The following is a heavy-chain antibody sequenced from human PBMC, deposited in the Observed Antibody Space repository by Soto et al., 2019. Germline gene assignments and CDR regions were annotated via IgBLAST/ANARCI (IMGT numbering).Heavy chain of an antibody. CDR2: IKDDGSEK. D-gene: IGHD6-19*01. J-gene: IGHJ3*02. CDR3: TRDVGWGDFDI. CDR1: AFSFSNFW. Sequence: EVQLVESGGGLVQPGGSLRLSCAASAFSFSNFWMAWVRQTPGKGPEWVATIKDDGSEKYYVDSLKGRFTVSRDNAENSRYLQMNSLRVEDTAIYYWTRDVGWGDFDIWGQGTMVIVSS. V-gene: IGHV3-7*01.